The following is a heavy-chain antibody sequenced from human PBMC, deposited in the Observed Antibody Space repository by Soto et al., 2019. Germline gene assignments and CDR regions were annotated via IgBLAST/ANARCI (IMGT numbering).Heavy chain of an antibody. Sequence: GGSLRLSCAASGFTFSSYSMNWVRQAPGKGLEWVSSISSSSSYIYYADSVKGRFTISRDNAKNSLYLQMNSLRAEDTAVYYCARDMVGSSSFSGYYYYYSMDVWGQGTTVTVSS. J-gene: IGHJ6*02. D-gene: IGHD6-13*01. CDR3: ARDMVGSSSFSGYYYYYSMDV. CDR2: ISSSSSYI. V-gene: IGHV3-21*01. CDR1: GFTFSSYS.